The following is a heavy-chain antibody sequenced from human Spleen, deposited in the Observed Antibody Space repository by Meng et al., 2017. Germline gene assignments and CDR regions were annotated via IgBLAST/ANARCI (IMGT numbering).Heavy chain of an antibody. D-gene: IGHD6-19*01. V-gene: IGHV3-9*01. J-gene: IGHJ4*02. CDR1: GFTFSSYA. Sequence: SLKISCAASGFTFSSYAMSWVRQAPGKGLEWVSGISWNSGSIGYADSVKGRFTISRDNAKNSLYLQMNSLRAEDTAVYYCARAVAGTFHYWGQGTLVTVSS. CDR2: ISWNSGSI. CDR3: ARAVAGTFHY.